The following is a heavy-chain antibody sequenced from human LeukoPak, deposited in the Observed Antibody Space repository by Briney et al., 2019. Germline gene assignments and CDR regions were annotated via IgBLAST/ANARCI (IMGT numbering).Heavy chain of an antibody. CDR1: GGTFSSYA. D-gene: IGHD2-2*01. CDR2: IIPIFGTA. Sequence: SVKVSCKASGGTFSSYAISWVRQAPGQGLEWMGGIIPIFGTANYAQKFQGRVTITTDESTSTAYMELSSLRSEDTAVYYCARDPLYCSSTSCFIHNWFDPWGPGTLVTVSP. CDR3: ARDPLYCSSTSCFIHNWFDP. J-gene: IGHJ5*02. V-gene: IGHV1-69*05.